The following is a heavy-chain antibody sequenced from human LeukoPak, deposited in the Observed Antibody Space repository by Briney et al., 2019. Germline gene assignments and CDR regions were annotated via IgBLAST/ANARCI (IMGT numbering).Heavy chain of an antibody. CDR2: INPNSGGT. CDR1: GYTFTGYY. D-gene: IGHD2-15*01. CDR3: ARGYCSGGSCYEFDP. Sequence: ASVKVSCKASGYTFTGYYMHWVRQAPGQGLEWMGRINPNSGGTNYAQKFQGRVTMTRDTSISTAYMELSRLRSDDTAAYYCARGYCSGGSCYEFDPWGQGTLVTVSS. V-gene: IGHV1-2*06. J-gene: IGHJ5*02.